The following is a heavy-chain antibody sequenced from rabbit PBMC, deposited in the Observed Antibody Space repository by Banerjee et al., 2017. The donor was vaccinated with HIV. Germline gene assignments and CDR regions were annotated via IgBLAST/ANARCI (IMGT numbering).Heavy chain of an antibody. CDR3: AREGYSYDDYGDYPQFNL. D-gene: IGHD2-1*01. CDR1: GIDFSSSFW. J-gene: IGHJ4*01. Sequence: QEQLVESGGGLVTLGGSLKLTCKASGIDFSSSFWISWVRQTPGKGLEWIGCIYPTYGATDYASWVNGRFTISKTSTTVFLRMTSLTAADTATYFCAREGYSYDDYGDYPQFNLWGPGTLVTVS. CDR2: IYPTYGAT. V-gene: IGHV1S45*01.